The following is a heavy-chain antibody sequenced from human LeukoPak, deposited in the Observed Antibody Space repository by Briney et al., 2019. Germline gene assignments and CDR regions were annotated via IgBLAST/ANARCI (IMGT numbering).Heavy chain of an antibody. V-gene: IGHV5-51*01. CDR1: GYSFTSYW. CDR3: ARRDYDFWSGYPGFDAFDI. J-gene: IGHJ3*02. D-gene: IGHD3-3*01. CDR2: SYPGDSDT. Sequence: GESLKISCKDSGYSFTSYWIGWVRQMPGKGLEWMGISYPGDSDTRYSPSFQGQVTISADKSISTAYLQWSSLKASDTAMYYCARRDYDFWSGYPGFDAFDIWGQGTMVTVSS.